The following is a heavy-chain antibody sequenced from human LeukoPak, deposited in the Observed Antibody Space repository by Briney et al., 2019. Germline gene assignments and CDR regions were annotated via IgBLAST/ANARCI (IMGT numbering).Heavy chain of an antibody. V-gene: IGHV4-59*01. CDR2: IYYSGST. CDR3: ARGLGGFWSGYLGDY. Sequence: PSETLSLTCTVSGGSISSYYWSWIRQPPGKGLEWIGYIYYSGSTNYNPSLKSRVTISVDTSKNQFSLKLSSVTAADTAVYYCARGLGGFWSGYLGDYWGQGTLVTVSS. J-gene: IGHJ4*02. CDR1: GGSISSYY. D-gene: IGHD3-3*01.